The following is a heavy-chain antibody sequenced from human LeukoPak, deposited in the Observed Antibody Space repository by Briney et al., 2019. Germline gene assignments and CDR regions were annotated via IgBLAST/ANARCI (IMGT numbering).Heavy chain of an antibody. CDR3: ARDGWMDV. V-gene: IGHV1-69*06. D-gene: IGHD2-15*01. Sequence: SVKVSCKAFGDTFTDYAISWVRQAPGQGLEWVGRVIPILGTANYAQKFQGRVMIIADKSTNTVYMDLSSLTSEDTAMYYCARDGWMDVWGQGTTVTVSS. CDR1: GDTFTDYA. J-gene: IGHJ6*02. CDR2: VIPILGTA.